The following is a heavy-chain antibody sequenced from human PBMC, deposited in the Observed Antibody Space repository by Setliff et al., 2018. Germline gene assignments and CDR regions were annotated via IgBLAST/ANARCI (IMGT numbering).Heavy chain of an antibody. CDR1: GFTFSSYA. V-gene: IGHV3-23*01. D-gene: IGHD2-2*01. J-gene: IGHJ5*02. CDR2: ISGSGGST. Sequence: GGSLRLSCAASGFTFSSYAMNWVRQAPGKGLEWVSAISGSGGSTYYADSVKGRFTISRDNSKNTLYLQMNSLRAEDTAVYYCAQAPAPYAASLLNWFDPWGQGTLVTVSS. CDR3: AQAPAPYAASLLNWFDP.